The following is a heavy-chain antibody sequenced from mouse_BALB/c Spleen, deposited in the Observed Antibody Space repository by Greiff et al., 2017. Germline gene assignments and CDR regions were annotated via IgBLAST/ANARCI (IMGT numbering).Heavy chain of an antibody. Sequence: EVQLQESGGGLVQPGGSMKLSCVASGFTFSNYWMNWVRQSPEKGLEWVAEIRLKSNNYATHYAESVKGRFTISRDDSKSSVYLQMNNLRAEDTGIYYCTDGYYSWFAYWGQGTLVTVSA. CDR3: TDGYYSWFAY. D-gene: IGHD2-3*01. CDR2: IRLKSNNYAT. V-gene: IGHV6-6*02. CDR1: GFTFSNYW. J-gene: IGHJ3*01.